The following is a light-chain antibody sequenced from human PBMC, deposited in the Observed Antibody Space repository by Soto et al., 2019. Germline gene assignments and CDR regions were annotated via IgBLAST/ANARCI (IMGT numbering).Light chain of an antibody. V-gene: IGKV3-11*01. J-gene: IGKJ3*01. CDR2: EAS. CDR1: QSVSSY. Sequence: EIVLTQSPAALSLSPGERATLSCRASQSVSSYLAWYQQKPGQAPRLLIYEASKRATGFPARFSGSGSGTDFTLTISSLEPEDFAVYFCQQWSRWPRETFGPGTKVAIK. CDR3: QQWSRWPRET.